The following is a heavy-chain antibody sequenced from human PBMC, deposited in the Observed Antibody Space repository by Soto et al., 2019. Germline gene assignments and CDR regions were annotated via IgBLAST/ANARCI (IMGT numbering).Heavy chain of an antibody. D-gene: IGHD3-10*01. V-gene: IGHV4-31*03. Sequence: SETLSLTCTVSGGSISSGGYYWSWIRQHPGKGLEWIGYIYYSGSTYYNPSLKSRVTISVDTSKNQFSLKLSSVTAADTAVYYCAREGLLWFGELLGGNWFDPWGQGTLVTVSS. J-gene: IGHJ5*02. CDR1: GGSISSGGYY. CDR2: IYYSGST. CDR3: AREGLLWFGELLGGNWFDP.